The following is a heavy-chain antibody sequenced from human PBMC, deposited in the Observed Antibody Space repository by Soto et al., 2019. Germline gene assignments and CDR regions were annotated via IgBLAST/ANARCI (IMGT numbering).Heavy chain of an antibody. Sequence: SETLSLTCTVSGGSISSYYWSWIRQPPGKGLEWIGYVYYSGSTNYNPSLKSRVTISVDTSKNQFSLKLSSVTAADTAVYYCARGPLYDFWSGYNFDYWGQGTLVTVSS. D-gene: IGHD3-3*01. CDR2: VYYSGST. J-gene: IGHJ4*02. V-gene: IGHV4-59*01. CDR1: GGSISSYY. CDR3: ARGPLYDFWSGYNFDY.